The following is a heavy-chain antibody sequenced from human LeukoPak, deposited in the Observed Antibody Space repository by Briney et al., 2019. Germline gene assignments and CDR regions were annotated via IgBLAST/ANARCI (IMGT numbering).Heavy chain of an antibody. CDR2: ISNNGGYT. D-gene: IGHD2-15*01. Sequence: GGSLRLSCAASGFTFSSSAMSWVRQAPGKGLEWVSAISNNGGYTYYADSVQGRFTISRDNSKSTLCLQMNSLRAEDTAVYYCARQLGYCSDGSCYFPYWGQGTLVTVSS. CDR3: ARQLGYCSDGSCYFPY. CDR1: GFTFSSSA. V-gene: IGHV3-23*01. J-gene: IGHJ4*02.